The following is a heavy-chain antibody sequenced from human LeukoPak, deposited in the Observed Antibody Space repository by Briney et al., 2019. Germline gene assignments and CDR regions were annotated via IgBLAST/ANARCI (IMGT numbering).Heavy chain of an antibody. Sequence: PGGSLRLSCAASGFTFSSYWMSWVRQAPGEGLEWVANIKQDGSEKYYVDSVKGRFTISRDNAKNSLYLQMNSLRAEDTAVYYCARHDFWSGSSFDYWGQGTLVTVSS. CDR1: GFTFSSYW. J-gene: IGHJ4*02. D-gene: IGHD3-3*01. CDR3: ARHDFWSGSSFDY. CDR2: IKQDGSEK. V-gene: IGHV3-7*01.